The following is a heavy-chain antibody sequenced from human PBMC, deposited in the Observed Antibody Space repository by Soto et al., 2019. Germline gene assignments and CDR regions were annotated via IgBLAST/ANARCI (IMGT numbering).Heavy chain of an antibody. CDR2: INSRSKYK. J-gene: IGHJ4*02. CDR3: VREDGVVGASSAFDS. D-gene: IGHD1-26*01. V-gene: IGHV3-21*01. CDR1: GFALTTYT. Sequence: GGPLSLSCVSSGFALTTYTMNWFLQAPGTGLEWVSSINSRSKYKYYSDSVKGRFTVSRDNAQNSLFLQMSRLGPADTAVYYCVREDGVVGASSAFDSWGQGTLVTVSS.